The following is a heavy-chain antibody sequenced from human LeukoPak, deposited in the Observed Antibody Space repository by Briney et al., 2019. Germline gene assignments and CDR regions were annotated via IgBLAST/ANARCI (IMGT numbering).Heavy chain of an antibody. D-gene: IGHD5-12*01. CDR3: AGTPGGGYDLKLRDAFDI. CDR2: IYYSGST. J-gene: IGHJ3*02. V-gene: IGHV4-30-4*08. CDR1: GGSISSGDYY. Sequence: SETLSLTCTVSGGSISSGDYYWSWIRQPPGKGLEWIGYIYYSGSTYYNPSLKSRVTISVDTSKNQFSLKLSSVTAADTAVYYCAGTPGGGYDLKLRDAFDIWGQGTMVTVSS.